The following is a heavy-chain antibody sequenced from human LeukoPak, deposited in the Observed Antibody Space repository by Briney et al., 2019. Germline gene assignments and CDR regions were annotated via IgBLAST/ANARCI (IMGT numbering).Heavy chain of an antibody. Sequence: GGSLRLSCAASGFSFSFYSMNWVRQAPGKGLEWISYISGSSLTIFYADSVKGRFTISRDNAKNSLYLQMNSLRAEDTALYYCAKDGTYGSGSYLDYWGQGTLVTVSS. J-gene: IGHJ4*02. CDR2: ISGSSLTI. CDR3: AKDGTYGSGSYLDY. D-gene: IGHD3-10*01. CDR1: GFSFSFYS. V-gene: IGHV3-48*04.